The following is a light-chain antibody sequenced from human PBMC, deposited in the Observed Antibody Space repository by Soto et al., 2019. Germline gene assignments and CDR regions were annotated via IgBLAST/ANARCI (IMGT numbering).Light chain of an antibody. CDR1: QSLLDTDDGITY. CDR3: MQRIDFPYT. V-gene: IGKV2-40*01. Sequence: DIVMTQTPLSLPVTPGEPASISCRSSQSLLDTDDGITYLDWYLQKPGRSPQLLIYTVSYRASGVPDRFSGSGSGTDFTLKISRVEAEVVGIYYCMQRIDFPYTFLQGTKVGI. CDR2: TVS. J-gene: IGKJ2*01.